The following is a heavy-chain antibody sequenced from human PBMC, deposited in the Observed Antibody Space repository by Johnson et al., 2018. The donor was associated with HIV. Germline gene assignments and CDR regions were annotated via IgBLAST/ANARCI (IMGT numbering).Heavy chain of an antibody. CDR1: GFTVSSYA. CDR3: GRSHTWNVLDAYDI. CDR2: ISYDGRNQ. J-gene: IGHJ3*02. V-gene: IGHV3-30-3*01. D-gene: IGHD1-20*01. Sequence: QVQLVESGGGLVQPGGSLRLSCAASGFTVSSYAIHWVRQAPGKGLQWVAVISYDGRNQYFADSVKGRFTISRDKSKNTVYLQMNSLRTEDTAVFYCGRSHTWNVLDAYDIWGQGTMVTVSS.